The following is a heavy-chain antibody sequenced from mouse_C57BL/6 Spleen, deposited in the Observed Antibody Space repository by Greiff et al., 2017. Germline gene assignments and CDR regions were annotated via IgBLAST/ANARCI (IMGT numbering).Heavy chain of an antibody. V-gene: IGHV1-66*01. D-gene: IGHD3-3*01. CDR1: GYSFTSYY. J-gene: IGHJ4*01. CDR3: ARCRDGEAMDY. Sequence: QVQLQQSGPELVKPGASVKISCKASGYSFTSYYIHWVKQRPGQGLEWIGWIYPGSGNTKYNEKFKGKATLTADTSSSTAYMQLSSLTSEDSAVYYCARCRDGEAMDYWGQGTTVTVSS. CDR2: IYPGSGNT.